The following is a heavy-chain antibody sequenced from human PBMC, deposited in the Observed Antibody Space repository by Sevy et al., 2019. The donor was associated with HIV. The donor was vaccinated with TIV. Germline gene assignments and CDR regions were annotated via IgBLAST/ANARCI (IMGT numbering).Heavy chain of an antibody. V-gene: IGHV3-7*01. D-gene: IGHD2-2*01. CDR3: ARAHCSSTSCYPYYYGMDV. CDR1: GFTFSSYW. CDR2: IKQDGSEK. Sequence: GGSLRLSCAASGFTFSSYWMSWVRQAPGKGLEWVANIKQDGSEKYYVDSVKGRFTISRDNAKNSLYLQMNSLRAEDTAVYYCARAHCSSTSCYPYYYGMDVWGQWTSVTVSS. J-gene: IGHJ6*02.